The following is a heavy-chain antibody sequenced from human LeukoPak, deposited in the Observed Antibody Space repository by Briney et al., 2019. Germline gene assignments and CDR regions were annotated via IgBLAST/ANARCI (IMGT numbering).Heavy chain of an antibody. CDR1: GGSISSTSSYY. D-gene: IGHD3-9*01. J-gene: IGHJ4*02. Sequence: ETLSLTCTVSGGSISSTSSYYWAWIRQPPGKGMEWIGSIHYSGTTYYNPSLKSRVTIFVDTPNNQFSLKLTSVTAPDAAVYYCARGRNYDILTGYYRYYFDYWGQGTLVTVSS. CDR2: IHYSGTT. CDR3: ARGRNYDILTGYYRYYFDY. V-gene: IGHV4-39*02.